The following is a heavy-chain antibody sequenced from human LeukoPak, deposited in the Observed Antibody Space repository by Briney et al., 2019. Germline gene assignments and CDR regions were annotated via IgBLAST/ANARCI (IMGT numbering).Heavy chain of an antibody. CDR3: ARDNMVRVWATWYFDL. CDR2: IYTSGST. Sequence: SETLSLTCTVPGGSISRYYWSWIRQPAGKGLEWIGRIYTSGSTNYNPSLKSRATMSVDTSKTQFSLKLSSVTAADTAVYYCARDNMVRVWATWYFDLWGRGTLVTVSS. CDR1: GGSISRYY. J-gene: IGHJ2*01. V-gene: IGHV4-4*07. D-gene: IGHD3-10*01.